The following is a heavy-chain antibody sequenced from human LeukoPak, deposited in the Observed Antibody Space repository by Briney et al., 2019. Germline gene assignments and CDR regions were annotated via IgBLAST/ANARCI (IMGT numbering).Heavy chain of an antibody. CDR1: GFSVSRNY. Sequence: GGSLRLSCAASGFSVSRNYMSWVRRAPGKGLEWASVIYSGGGIHYADSVKGRFTSSRDNSENTIFLQMNNLRHEDTAVYYCARDSHKGLWGQGTLVTVTS. CDR3: ARDSHKGL. V-gene: IGHV3-66*01. J-gene: IGHJ4*02. CDR2: IYSGGGI.